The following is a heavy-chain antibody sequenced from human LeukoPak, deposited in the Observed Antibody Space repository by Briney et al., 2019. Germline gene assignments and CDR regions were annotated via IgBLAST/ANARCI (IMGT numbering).Heavy chain of an antibody. CDR3: ARSPALMAYFDF. D-gene: IGHD2-2*01. V-gene: IGHV3-7*01. Sequence: GGSLRLSCAASTFTLSNCWMAWVREAPGKGLEGVANIKTDGSEKYYLDSVKDRFTIYRENNKNSVYLQMNSLRVEDTAVYYCARSPALMAYFDFWGRGTLVAVSS. J-gene: IGHJ4*02. CDR2: IKTDGSEK. CDR1: TFTLSNCW.